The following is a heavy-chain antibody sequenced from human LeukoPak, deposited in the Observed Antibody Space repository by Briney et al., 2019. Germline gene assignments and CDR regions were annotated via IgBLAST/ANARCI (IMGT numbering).Heavy chain of an antibody. CDR3: TTEFTPSNSIAAAGPFDY. J-gene: IGHJ4*02. CDR2: IRYDGSNK. Sequence: GGSLRLSCTASGFTFSSYGMHWVRQAPGKGLEWVAFIRYDGSNKYYADSVKGRFTISRDNSKNTLYLQMNSLRAEDTAVYYCTTEFTPSNSIAAAGPFDYWGQGTLVTVSS. V-gene: IGHV3-30*02. D-gene: IGHD6-13*01. CDR1: GFTFSSYG.